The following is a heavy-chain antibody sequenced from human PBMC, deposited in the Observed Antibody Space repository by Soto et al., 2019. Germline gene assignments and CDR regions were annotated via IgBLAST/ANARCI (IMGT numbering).Heavy chain of an antibody. J-gene: IGHJ4*02. V-gene: IGHV3-23*01. CDR1: GFTFSSYG. CDR2: SSATGAGT. Sequence: EVQLLESGGGLVQPGGSLRLSCAASGFTFSSYGMTWVRQAPGKGLEWVSFSSATGAGTYYADSVKGRFTISRDNSKNTLYLQMTSLRADDTAVYYCAKDRRAGGNYGFYSDFWGQGARVLVSS. D-gene: IGHD1-7*01. CDR3: AKDRRAGGNYGFYSDF.